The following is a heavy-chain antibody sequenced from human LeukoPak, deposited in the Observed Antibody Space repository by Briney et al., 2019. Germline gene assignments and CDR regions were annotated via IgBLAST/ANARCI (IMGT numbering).Heavy chain of an antibody. CDR1: GYTFTSYA. V-gene: IGHV1-3*01. CDR3: ARAQAVAGTKQVGY. J-gene: IGHJ4*02. CDR2: INAGNGNT. Sequence: GASVKVSCKASGYTFTSYAMHWVRQAPGQRLEWMGWINAGNGNTKYSQKFQGRVTMTRDTSISTAYMELSRLRSDDTAVYYCARAQAVAGTKQVGYWGQGTLVTVSS. D-gene: IGHD6-19*01.